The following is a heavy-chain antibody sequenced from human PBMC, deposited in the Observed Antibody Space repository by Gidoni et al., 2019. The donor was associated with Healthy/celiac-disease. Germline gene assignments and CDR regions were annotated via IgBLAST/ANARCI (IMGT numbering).Heavy chain of an antibody. Sequence: EVQLLESGGGLVQPGGSLRLACAASGFTLSSYAMRWVRQAPGKGLECVSAISCSGGSTSYADSVKGRFTISRDNSKNTLYLQMNSLRAEDTAVYYCAKDPDGIAAQGRFDPWGQGTLVTVSS. CDR1: GFTLSSYA. J-gene: IGHJ5*02. CDR3: AKDPDGIAAQGRFDP. D-gene: IGHD6-13*01. CDR2: ISCSGGST. V-gene: IGHV3-23*01.